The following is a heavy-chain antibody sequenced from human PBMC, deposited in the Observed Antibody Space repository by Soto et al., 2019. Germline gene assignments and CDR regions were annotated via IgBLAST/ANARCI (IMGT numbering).Heavy chain of an antibody. CDR3: ARGYYGSGSYYIGYYGMDV. Sequence: SETLSLTCTVSGGSISSYYWSWIRQPAGKGLEWIGRIYTSGSTNYNPSLKSRVTMSVDTSKNQFSLKLSSVTAADTAVYYCARGYYGSGSYYIGYYGMDVWGQGTTVTV. CDR1: GGSISSYY. V-gene: IGHV4-4*07. CDR2: IYTSGST. D-gene: IGHD3-10*01. J-gene: IGHJ6*02.